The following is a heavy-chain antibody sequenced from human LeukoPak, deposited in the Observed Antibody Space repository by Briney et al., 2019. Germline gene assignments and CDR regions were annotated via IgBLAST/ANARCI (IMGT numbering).Heavy chain of an antibody. D-gene: IGHD4-17*01. CDR2: ISTDASST. V-gene: IGHV3-74*01. J-gene: IGHJ4*02. Sequence: GGSLRLSCAGSGFTFSSYWMHWVRQAPGKGLVWVSRISTDASSTTYADSVKGRFTISRDNAKDTLYLQMDSLRAEDTAVYYCATPPTVTRNYWGQGTLVTVSS. CDR1: GFTFSSYW. CDR3: ATPPTVTRNY.